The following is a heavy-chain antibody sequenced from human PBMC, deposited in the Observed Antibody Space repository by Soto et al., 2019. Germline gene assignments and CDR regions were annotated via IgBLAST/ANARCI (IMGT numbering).Heavy chain of an antibody. CDR3: ARGLDTAWVYFDY. Sequence: QVQLQESSPGLVKPSETLSLTCTVSGGSISSYDWSWIRQPPGKGLEWIGYIYYSGSTNYNPSLKSRVTISVDTSKIQFSLKLSSVTAADTAVYYCARGLDTAWVYFDYWGQGTLVTVSS. D-gene: IGHD5-18*01. CDR2: IYYSGST. J-gene: IGHJ4*02. V-gene: IGHV4-59*01. CDR1: GGSISSYD.